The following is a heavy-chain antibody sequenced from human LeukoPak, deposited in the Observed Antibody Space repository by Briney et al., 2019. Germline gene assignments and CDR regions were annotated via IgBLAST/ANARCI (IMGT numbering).Heavy chain of an antibody. J-gene: IGHJ4*02. V-gene: IGHV4-59*08. CDR1: GGSISSYY. Sequence: SETLSLTCTVSGGSISSYYWSWIRQPPGKGLGWIGYIYYSGSTNYNPSLKSRVTISVDTSKNQFSLKLSSVTAADTAVYYCARRDFWSGYFDYWGQGTLVTVSS. D-gene: IGHD3-3*01. CDR3: ARRDFWSGYFDY. CDR2: IYYSGST.